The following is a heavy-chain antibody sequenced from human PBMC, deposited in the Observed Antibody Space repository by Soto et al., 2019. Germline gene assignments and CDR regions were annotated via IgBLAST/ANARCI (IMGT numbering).Heavy chain of an antibody. CDR2: IYPGDSDT. J-gene: IGHJ5*02. CDR1: GYSFTSYW. V-gene: IGHV5-51*01. CDR3: ARPHVSSSCTELKLWFDP. D-gene: IGHD6-13*01. Sequence: GESLKISCKGSGYSFTSYWIGWVRQMPGKGLEWMGIIYPGDSDTRYSPSFQGQVTISADKSISTAYLQWSSLKASDTAMYYCARPHVSSSCTELKLWFDPWGQGTLVTVSS.